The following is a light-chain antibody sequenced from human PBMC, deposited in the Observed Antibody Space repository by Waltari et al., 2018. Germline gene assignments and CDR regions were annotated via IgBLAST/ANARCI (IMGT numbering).Light chain of an antibody. J-gene: IGLJ3*02. Sequence: QSALTQPASVSGSRGQSITISCPGSSSDVGNYNLFSWYQQHPGKAPKVRIFEVNKRPSGVSNRFSGSKSGNTASLTISGLQAEDEADYYCCSYAGRNSWVFGGGTKLTVL. V-gene: IGLV2-23*02. CDR1: SSDVGNYNL. CDR2: EVN. CDR3: CSYAGRNSWV.